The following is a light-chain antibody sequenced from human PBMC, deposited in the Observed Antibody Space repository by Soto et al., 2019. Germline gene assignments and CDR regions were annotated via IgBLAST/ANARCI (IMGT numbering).Light chain of an antibody. CDR1: RSVGSN. CDR2: AAS. CDR3: QQYNNWS. Sequence: EIVLTQSPATLSVSPGERATLSCRASRSVGSNLAWYQQKPGQAPRLLIYAASTRATGIPARFSGSGSGTEFTLTISSLQSEDFAVYYCQQYNNWSFGQGTRLEI. V-gene: IGKV3-15*01. J-gene: IGKJ5*01.